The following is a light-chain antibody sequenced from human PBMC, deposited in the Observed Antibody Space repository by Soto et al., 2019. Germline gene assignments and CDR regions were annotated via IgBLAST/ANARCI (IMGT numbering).Light chain of an antibody. CDR3: QQYDNLPLT. CDR2: DAS. Sequence: DLQMTQSPSSLSASVGERVTITCQASQAISNYLNWYQHKPGKAPKLLIYDASNLETGVPSRFSGSGSGTDFTFTIRSLQPEDIATYYCQQYDNLPLTFGGGTKVDIK. CDR1: QAISNY. V-gene: IGKV1-33*01. J-gene: IGKJ4*01.